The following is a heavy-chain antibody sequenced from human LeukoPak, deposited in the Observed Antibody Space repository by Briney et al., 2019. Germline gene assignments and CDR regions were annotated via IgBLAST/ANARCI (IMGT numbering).Heavy chain of an antibody. CDR3: ARDVGGGSFFDY. CDR1: GGSISSYY. CDR2: IYNSGST. D-gene: IGHD2-15*01. V-gene: IGHV4-59*01. Sequence: KPSETLSLTCTVSGGSISSYYWSWIRQPPGKGLEWIGYIYNSGSTDYNPSLKSRVTISVDTSKNQFSLKLSSVTAADTAVYYCARDVGGGSFFDYWGQGTLVTVSS. J-gene: IGHJ4*02.